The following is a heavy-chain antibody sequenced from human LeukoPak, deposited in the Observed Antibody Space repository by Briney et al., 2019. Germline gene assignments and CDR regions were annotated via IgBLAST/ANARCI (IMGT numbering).Heavy chain of an antibody. CDR2: INHSGST. CDR1: GGSFSGYY. V-gene: IGHV4-34*01. J-gene: IGHJ4*02. D-gene: IGHD3-16*02. Sequence: SETLSLTCAVYGGSFSGYYWSWIRQPPGKGLEWIGEINHSGSTNYNPSLKSRVTISVDTPKNQFSLKLSSVTAADTAVYYCARGAYDYIWGSYRSGGVFDYWGQGTLVTVSS. CDR3: ARGAYDYIWGSYRSGGVFDY.